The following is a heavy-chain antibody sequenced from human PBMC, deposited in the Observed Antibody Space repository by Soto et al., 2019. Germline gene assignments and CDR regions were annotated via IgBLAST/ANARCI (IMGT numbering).Heavy chain of an antibody. CDR1: GYTVTSYV. Sequence: ASVKVSCKASGYTVTSYVISWVRHAPGQGLEWMGWISAYNGNTNYAQKLQGRVTMTTDTSTSTAYMELRSLRSDDTAVYYCARTKVVVTADELDYWGQGTLVTVSS. CDR2: ISAYNGNT. CDR3: ARTKVVVTADELDY. J-gene: IGHJ4*02. D-gene: IGHD2-21*02. V-gene: IGHV1-18*01.